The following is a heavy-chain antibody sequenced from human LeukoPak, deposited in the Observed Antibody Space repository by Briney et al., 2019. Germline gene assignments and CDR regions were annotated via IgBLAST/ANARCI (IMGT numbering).Heavy chain of an antibody. CDR2: IYYSGST. D-gene: IGHD1-26*01. CDR3: ARWRPWDNWFDP. Sequence: PSETLFLTCTVSGGSISSSSYYWGWIRQPPGKGLEWIGSIYYSGSTYYNPSLKSRVTISVDTSKNQFSLKLSSVTAADTAVYYCARWRPWDNWFDPWGQGTLVTVSS. J-gene: IGHJ5*02. CDR1: GGSISSSSYY. V-gene: IGHV4-39*01.